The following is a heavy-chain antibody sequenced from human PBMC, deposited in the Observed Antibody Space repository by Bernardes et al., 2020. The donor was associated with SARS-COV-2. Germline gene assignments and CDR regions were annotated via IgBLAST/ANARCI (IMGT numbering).Heavy chain of an antibody. J-gene: IGHJ4*02. V-gene: IGHV1-24*01. Sequence: ASVKVSCKVSGHTLTELSMHWVRQAPGKGLQWMGGFDPEAGETVYAQMFQGRLTMTEDKSTNTAYMELSSLRSEDTAVYFCSTEPLDGTWSSGWFYFDSWGQGSLVTVSS. CDR1: GHTLTELS. CDR2: FDPEAGET. CDR3: STEPLDGTWSSGWFYFDS. D-gene: IGHD6-19*01.